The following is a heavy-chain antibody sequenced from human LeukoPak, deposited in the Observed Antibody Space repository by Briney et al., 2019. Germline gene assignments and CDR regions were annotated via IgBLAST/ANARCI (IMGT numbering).Heavy chain of an antibody. CDR1: GYSISSGYH. V-gene: IGHV4-38-2*02. D-gene: IGHD2-15*01. Sequence: SEPLSLTRNVSGYSISSGYHWGWIRQPPGKGLEWIGSAYHSGIFYYNPSLASRVTISLDTSKNQFSLKLSSVTAADTALYYCARDVVSGTWAFDYWGQGTLVTVSS. J-gene: IGHJ4*02. CDR2: AYHSGIF. CDR3: ARDVVSGTWAFDY.